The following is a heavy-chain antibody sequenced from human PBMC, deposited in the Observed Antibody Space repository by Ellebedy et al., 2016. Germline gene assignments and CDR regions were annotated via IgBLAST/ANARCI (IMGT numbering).Heavy chain of an antibody. Sequence: ASVKVSCKASGYTFTSYYMHWVRQAPGQGLEWMGIINPSGGSTSYAQKLQGRVTMTRDTSTSTVYMELSSLRSEDTAVYYCARVGATVVDAFDIWGQGTMVTVSS. CDR2: INPSGGST. J-gene: IGHJ3*02. V-gene: IGHV1-46*04. CDR1: GYTFTSYY. D-gene: IGHD1-26*01. CDR3: ARVGATVVDAFDI.